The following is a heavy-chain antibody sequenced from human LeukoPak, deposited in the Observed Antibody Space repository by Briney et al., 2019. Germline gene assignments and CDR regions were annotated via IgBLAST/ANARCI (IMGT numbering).Heavy chain of an antibody. Sequence: ASVKVSCEASGYTFTGYYMHWVRQAPGQGLEWMGRINPNSGGTNYAQKFQGRVTMTRDTSISTAYMELSRLRSDDTAVYYCATLSSYYYDSSGYYNIINYFDYWGQGTLVTVSS. J-gene: IGHJ4*02. CDR2: INPNSGGT. CDR1: GYTFTGYY. D-gene: IGHD3-22*01. CDR3: ATLSSYYYDSSGYYNIINYFDY. V-gene: IGHV1-2*06.